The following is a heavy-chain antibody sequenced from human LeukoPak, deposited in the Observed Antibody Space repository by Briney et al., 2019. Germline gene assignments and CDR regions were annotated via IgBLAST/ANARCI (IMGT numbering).Heavy chain of an antibody. CDR2: IYSGGST. Sequence: GGSLRLSCAASGFTFSSYAMSWVRQAPGKGLEWVSVIYSGGSTYYADSVKGRFTISRDNSKNTLYLQMNSLRAEDTAVYYCATLMVRGMDVWGQGTTVTVSS. D-gene: IGHD3-10*01. CDR3: ATLMVRGMDV. J-gene: IGHJ6*02. V-gene: IGHV3-53*01. CDR1: GFTFSSYA.